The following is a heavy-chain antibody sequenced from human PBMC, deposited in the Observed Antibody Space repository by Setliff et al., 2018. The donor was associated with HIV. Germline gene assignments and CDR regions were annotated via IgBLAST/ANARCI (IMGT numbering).Heavy chain of an antibody. J-gene: IGHJ4*02. V-gene: IGHV4-38-2*01. D-gene: IGHD4-17*01. CDR1: GSSISNGYY. CDR3: ARAAAGNTGPFDL. CDR2: IYHSGST. Sequence: PSETLSLTCAVSGSSISNGYYWGWIRQPPGKGLEWIGSIYHSGSTYYNPSLKSRVTMSVDTSKNQFSLKLTSVTASDTAVYYCARAAAGNTGPFDLWGQGSPVTVSS.